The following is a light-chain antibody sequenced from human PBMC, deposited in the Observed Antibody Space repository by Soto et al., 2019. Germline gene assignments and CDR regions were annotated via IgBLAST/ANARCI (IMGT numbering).Light chain of an antibody. J-gene: IGKJ1*01. CDR1: RSVTTH. Sequence: SLSSLPVSPNKRVTLSCGASRSVTTHLASYPQKPGQAPRLLIYGASSRATGISDRFSGSGSGTEFTLTICSLQSEDFALYYCQDYTVRPWRFGEGT. CDR3: QDYTVRPWR. CDR2: GAS. V-gene: IGKV3-15*01.